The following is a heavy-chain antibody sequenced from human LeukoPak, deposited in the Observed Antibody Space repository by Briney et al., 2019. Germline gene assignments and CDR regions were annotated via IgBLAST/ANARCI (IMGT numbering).Heavy chain of an antibody. D-gene: IGHD3-10*01. J-gene: IGHJ4*02. CDR3: ARDRRITMVRGVIIKSYYFDY. V-gene: IGHV4-61*02. CDR2: IYTSGST. CDR1: GGSISSGSYY. Sequence: SETLSLTCTVSGGSISSGSYYWSWIRQPAGKGLEWIGRIYTSGSTNYNPSLKSRVTISVDTSKNQFSLKLSSVTAADTAVYYCARDRRITMVRGVIIKSYYFDYWGQGTLVTVSS.